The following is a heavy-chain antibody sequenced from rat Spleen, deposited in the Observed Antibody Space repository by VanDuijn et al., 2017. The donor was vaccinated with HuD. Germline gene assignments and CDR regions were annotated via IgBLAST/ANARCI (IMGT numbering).Heavy chain of an antibody. D-gene: IGHD1-2*01. V-gene: IGHV2-13*01. CDR3: ARADIAATSYVMDA. CDR2: IWGDGST. CDR1: GFSLISSS. Sequence: QVQLKESGPGLVQPSQTLSLTCTVSGFSLISSSVSWVRQPPGKGLEWMGGIWGDGSTNYNSVLKSRLSISRDTSKSQVYLKMNSLQSEDTATYYCARADIAATSYVMDAWGQGASVTVSS. J-gene: IGHJ4*01.